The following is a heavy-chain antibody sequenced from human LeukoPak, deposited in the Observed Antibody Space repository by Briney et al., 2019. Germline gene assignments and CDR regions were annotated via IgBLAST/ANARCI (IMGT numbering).Heavy chain of an antibody. J-gene: IGHJ4*02. CDR2: INRDGSEQ. CDR1: GFSFSAYW. CDR3: AREYCSGGTCYLPGY. D-gene: IGHD2-15*01. Sequence: GGSLRLSCAASGFSFSAYWMSWVRQAPGKGLEWLANINRDGSEQYYVDSVKGRFTISRDNAMNSLYLQMNSLRADDTAVYYCAREYCSGGTCYLPGYWGQGTLVTVYS. V-gene: IGHV3-7*05.